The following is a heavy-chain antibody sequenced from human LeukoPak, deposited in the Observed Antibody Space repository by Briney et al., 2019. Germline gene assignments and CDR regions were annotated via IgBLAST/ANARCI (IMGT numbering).Heavy chain of an antibody. CDR2: IDRNGDST. J-gene: IGHJ4*02. CDR1: GFTFDDYG. V-gene: IGHV3-20*04. Sequence: GGSLRLSCAASGFTFDDYGMSWVRQAPGKGLEWVSGIDRNGDSTGYADSVEGRFTISRDNSKNTLYLQMNSLRAEDTAVYYCARVLWNGDYPRFDYWGQGTLVTVSS. CDR3: ARVLWNGDYPRFDY. D-gene: IGHD4-17*01.